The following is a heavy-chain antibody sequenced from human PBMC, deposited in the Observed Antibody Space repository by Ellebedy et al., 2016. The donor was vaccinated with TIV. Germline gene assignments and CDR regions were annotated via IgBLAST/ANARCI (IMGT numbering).Heavy chain of an antibody. CDR3: ARGDMITFGGPQIDY. J-gene: IGHJ4*02. Sequence: SETLSLTXTVSGGSMRSVSHHWGWNRQPPGKGLEWLGSIYYSGSTSYNPSLQSRVTISVDRSKNQFSLKLSSVTAADTAVYYCARGDMITFGGPQIDYWGQGTLVTVSS. CDR2: IYYSGST. D-gene: IGHD3-16*01. CDR1: GGSMRSVSHH. V-gene: IGHV4-39*07.